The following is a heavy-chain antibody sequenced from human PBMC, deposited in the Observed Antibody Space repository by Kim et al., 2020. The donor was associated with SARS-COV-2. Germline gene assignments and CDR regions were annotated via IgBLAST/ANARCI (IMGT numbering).Heavy chain of an antibody. V-gene: IGHV1-2*02. Sequence: ASVKVSCKASGYTFTGYYMHWVRQAPGQGLEWMGWINPNSGGTNYAQKFQGRVTMTRDTSISTAYMELSRLRSDDTAVYYCARGRLRWEYYFDYWAQGTLVTVSS. J-gene: IGHJ4*02. CDR3: ARGRLRWEYYFDY. CDR2: INPNSGGT. D-gene: IGHD4-17*01. CDR1: GYTFTGYY.